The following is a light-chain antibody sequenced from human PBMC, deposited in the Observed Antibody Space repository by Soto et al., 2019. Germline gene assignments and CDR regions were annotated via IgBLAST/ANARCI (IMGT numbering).Light chain of an antibody. CDR2: DVS. CDR1: SSDVGGYNH. Sequence: QSALTQPASVSGSPGQSITISCTGTSSDVGGYNHVSWFQQHPGKAPKLMINDVSNRPSGVSTRFSGSESGNTASLTISGLQAEDEADYYCSSYTSSSTYVFGTGTKVTVL. J-gene: IGLJ1*01. V-gene: IGLV2-14*01. CDR3: SSYTSSSTYV.